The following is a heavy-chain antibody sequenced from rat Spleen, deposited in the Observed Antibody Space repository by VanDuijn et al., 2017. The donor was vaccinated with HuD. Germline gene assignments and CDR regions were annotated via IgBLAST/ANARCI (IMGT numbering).Heavy chain of an antibody. J-gene: IGHJ2*01. CDR1: GFTFSSFA. D-gene: IGHD1-4*01. CDR3: ARSYGITPFDY. V-gene: IGHV5-25*01. Sequence: EVQLVESGGGLVQPGRSLKLSCAASGFTFSSFAMAWVRQAPKKGLEWVATITSGGSNTYYPDSVKGRFTISRDNAKSTLYLQMDSLRSEDTATYYCARSYGITPFDYWGLGVMVTVSS. CDR2: ITSGGSNT.